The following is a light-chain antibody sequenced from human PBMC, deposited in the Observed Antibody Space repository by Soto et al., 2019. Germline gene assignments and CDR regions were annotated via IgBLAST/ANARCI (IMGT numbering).Light chain of an antibody. CDR3: QQYGASPYT. CDR2: GAS. Sequence: EIVLTQSPGTLSLSPWERATLSCRASQSVSSSYLAWYQQKPGQAPRLLIYGASSRATGIPDMFSGSGSGTDFTRTIRRLEPEEFAVYYCQQYGASPYTFGQWSKVETK. J-gene: IGKJ2*01. CDR1: QSVSSSY. V-gene: IGKV3-20*01.